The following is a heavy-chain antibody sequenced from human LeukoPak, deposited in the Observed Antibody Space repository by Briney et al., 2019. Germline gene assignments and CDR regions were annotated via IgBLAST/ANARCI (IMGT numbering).Heavy chain of an antibody. CDR3: ARDLRLQFFYYYYYMDV. Sequence: GASVKVSCKASGYTFTGYCMHWVRQAPGQGLEWMGWINPNSGGTNYAQKFQGRVTMTRDTSISTAYMELSRLRSDDTAVYYCARDLRLQFFYYYYYMDVWGKGTTVTVSS. V-gene: IGHV1-2*02. J-gene: IGHJ6*03. CDR2: INPNSGGT. CDR1: GYTFTGYC. D-gene: IGHD5-24*01.